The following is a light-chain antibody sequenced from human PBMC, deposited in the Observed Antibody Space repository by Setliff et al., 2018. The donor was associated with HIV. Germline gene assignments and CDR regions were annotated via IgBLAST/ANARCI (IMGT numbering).Light chain of an antibody. V-gene: IGLV2-11*01. Sequence: SALTQPRSVSGSPGQSVNISCTGASSDVGAHDYVSWYQQNPGKAPKLIIYDVTKRNSGVPDRFSGSKSDNTASLTISGLQTRDEGDYYCCAYAGNYRVVFGGGTKVTVL. CDR1: SSDVGAHDY. CDR2: DVT. J-gene: IGLJ2*01. CDR3: CAYAGNYRVV.